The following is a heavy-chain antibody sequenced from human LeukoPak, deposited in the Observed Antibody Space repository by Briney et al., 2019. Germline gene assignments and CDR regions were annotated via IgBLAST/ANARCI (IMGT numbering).Heavy chain of an antibody. J-gene: IGHJ3*02. CDR2: IYYSGST. CDR3: ARARGNSIAFDI. Sequence: PSETLSLTCSVSGGSISNYYWSWIRQPPGKGLEWIGYIYYSGSTNYNPSLKSRVTISVDTSKNQFSLKLSSVTAADTAMYYCARARGNSIAFDIWGQGTMVTVSS. CDR1: GGSISNYY. D-gene: IGHD4-23*01. V-gene: IGHV4-59*01.